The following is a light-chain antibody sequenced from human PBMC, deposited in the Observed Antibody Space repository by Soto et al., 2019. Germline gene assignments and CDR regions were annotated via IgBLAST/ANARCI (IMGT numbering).Light chain of an antibody. CDR2: DVS. Sequence: QSALTQPASVSGSPGQSITIPCTGTSSDIGGYDHVSWYQQHPGKAPKLMVYDVSKRPSGVSDRFSGSKSANTASLTISGLQAEDEPDYYCNSYTASSSLWVFGTGTKVTVL. CDR1: SSDIGGYDH. V-gene: IGLV2-14*01. J-gene: IGLJ1*01. CDR3: NSYTASSSLWV.